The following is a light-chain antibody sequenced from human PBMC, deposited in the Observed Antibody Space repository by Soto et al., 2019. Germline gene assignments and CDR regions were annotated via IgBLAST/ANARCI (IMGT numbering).Light chain of an antibody. CDR1: RSNIGAGYA. CDR2: GNI. V-gene: IGLV1-40*01. Sequence: QSVLTQPPSVSGAPGQRVTISCTGNRSNIGAGYAVHWYQQLPGKAPKLLIFGNINRPSEVPDRFSGSKSGTSASLAITGLQAEDEADYYCQSYDNSLSGPGVFGGGTKLTVL. J-gene: IGLJ3*02. CDR3: QSYDNSLSGPGV.